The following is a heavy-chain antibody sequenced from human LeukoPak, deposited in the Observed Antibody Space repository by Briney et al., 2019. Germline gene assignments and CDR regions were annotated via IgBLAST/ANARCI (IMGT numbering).Heavy chain of an antibody. D-gene: IGHD6-13*01. Sequence: PGGSLRLSCAASGFTVSSNYMSWVRQATGKGLEWVSVIYSGGSTYYADSVKGRFTISRDNSKNTLYLQMNSLRAEDTAAYYCARMSSSWYTGAGDWFDPWGQGTLVTVSS. CDR3: ARMSSSWYTGAGDWFDP. V-gene: IGHV3-53*01. J-gene: IGHJ5*02. CDR1: GFTVSSNY. CDR2: IYSGGST.